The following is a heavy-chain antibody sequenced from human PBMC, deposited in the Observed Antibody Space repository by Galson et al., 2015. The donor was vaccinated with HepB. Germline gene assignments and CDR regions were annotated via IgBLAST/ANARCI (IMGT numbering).Heavy chain of an antibody. V-gene: IGHV7-4-1*02. D-gene: IGHD3-3*01. Sequence: SVKVSCKASGYTFTRYAINWVRQAPGQGLEWMGWINTNTGNPTYAQGFTGRFVFSLDTSVSTAYLQISSLKAEGTAVYYCAKGLPRVTIFGAEGAPFDYWGQGTLVTVSS. CDR2: INTNTGNP. J-gene: IGHJ4*02. CDR1: GYTFTRYA. CDR3: AKGLPRVTIFGAEGAPFDY.